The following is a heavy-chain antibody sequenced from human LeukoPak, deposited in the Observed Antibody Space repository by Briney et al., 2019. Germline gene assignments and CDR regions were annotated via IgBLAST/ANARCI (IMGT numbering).Heavy chain of an antibody. J-gene: IGHJ4*02. D-gene: IGHD5-12*01. V-gene: IGHV3-74*01. CDR2: IKDGGTTT. CDR3: TTIRPGY. CDR1: GFTFSSYW. Sequence: GGSLRLSCAASGFTFSSYWIHWVRQVPGKGLVLVSRIKDGGTTTDYADSVKGRFTISRDDAKHTLYLQMNSLRAEDTAVYYCTTIRPGYWGQGTLVTVSP.